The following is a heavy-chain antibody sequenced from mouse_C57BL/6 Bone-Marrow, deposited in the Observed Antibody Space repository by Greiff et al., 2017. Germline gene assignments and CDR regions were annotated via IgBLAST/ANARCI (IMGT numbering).Heavy chain of an antibody. CDR2: IHPNSGST. D-gene: IGHD2-1*01. CDR3: ARRAPFYYGNSYYFDY. J-gene: IGHJ2*01. Sequence: QVQLQQPGAELVKPGASVKLSCKASGYTFTSYWMHWVKQRPGQGLEWIGMIHPNSGSTNYNEKFKSKATLTVDKSSSTAYMQLRSLTSEDSAVYYCARRAPFYYGNSYYFDYWGQGTTLTVSS. CDR1: GYTFTSYW. V-gene: IGHV1-64*01.